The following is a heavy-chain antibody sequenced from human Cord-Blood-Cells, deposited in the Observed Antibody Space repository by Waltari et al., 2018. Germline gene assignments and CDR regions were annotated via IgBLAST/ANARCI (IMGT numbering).Heavy chain of an antibody. Sequence: QVQLQESGPGLVKPSGTLSLTCAVSGGSISSSNWWSWVRQPPGRGLEWMWEIYQRGSTNANPSLDNRGTISVDKSKNQFCVKLSSVTAADTAVYYGASLVDYYASSGYSDAFDIWGQGTMVTVSS. D-gene: IGHD3-22*01. CDR3: ASLVDYYASSGYSDAFDI. CDR2: IYQRGST. V-gene: IGHV4-4*02. J-gene: IGHJ3*02. CDR1: GGSISSSNW.